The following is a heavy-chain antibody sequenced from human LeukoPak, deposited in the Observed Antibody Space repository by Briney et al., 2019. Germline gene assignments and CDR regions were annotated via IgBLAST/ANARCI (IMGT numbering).Heavy chain of an antibody. Sequence: GGSLRLSCAASGFTFSSYGMHWVRQAPGTGLESVAFIRYDGSNKSYGDSVKGRFTISRDNSKNTLYLEMSSLRTEDTAVYYCARAGLMVYDGTWFDPWGQGTLVIVSS. CDR2: IRYDGSNK. J-gene: IGHJ5*02. CDR3: ARAGLMVYDGTWFDP. V-gene: IGHV3-30*02. D-gene: IGHD2-8*01. CDR1: GFTFSSYG.